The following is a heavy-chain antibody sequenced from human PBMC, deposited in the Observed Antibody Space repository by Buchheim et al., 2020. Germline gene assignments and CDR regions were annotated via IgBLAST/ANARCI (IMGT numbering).Heavy chain of an antibody. Sequence: EVQLVESGGGLVQPGGSLRLSCAASGFTFSSYWMSWVRQAPGKGLEWVANIKQDGSEQYYVDSVKGRFTISRANAKNSLYLQMNSLRAEDTAVYYCARIYCTGCVCYWAYYYYGMGVWGQGTT. CDR1: GFTFSSYW. CDR3: ARIYCTGCVCYWAYYYYGMGV. CDR2: IKQDGSEQ. V-gene: IGHV3-7*01. D-gene: IGHD2-8*02. J-gene: IGHJ6*02.